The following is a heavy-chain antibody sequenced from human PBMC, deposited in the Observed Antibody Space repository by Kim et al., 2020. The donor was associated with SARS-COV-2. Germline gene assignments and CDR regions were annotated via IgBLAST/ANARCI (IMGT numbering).Heavy chain of an antibody. CDR3: ARLFYDRNGCAFDI. V-gene: IGHV3-74*01. J-gene: IGHJ3*02. CDR1: GFTFSTSW. CDR2: INSDGSGI. Sequence: GGSPRLSCAASGFTFSTSWMHWVRQAPGKGLVWVSRINSDGSGISYADSVKGRFTISRDNAKNTLYLQMNSLRAEDTAVYYCARLFYDRNGCAFDIWGQGTMVTVSS. D-gene: IGHD3-10*02.